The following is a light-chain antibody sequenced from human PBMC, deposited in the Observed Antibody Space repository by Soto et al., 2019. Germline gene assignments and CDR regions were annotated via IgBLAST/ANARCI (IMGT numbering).Light chain of an antibody. Sequence: IQMTQSPSTLSASVEDRVTIACRASQSIGRRLAWYQQKPGKAPKLLIYEASRLQSGVPSRFSGSGSGTEFTLTLSSLQPDDSATYYCQQYYIYSFTFGGGTKVEI. J-gene: IGKJ4*01. V-gene: IGKV1-5*03. CDR1: QSIGRR. CDR2: EAS. CDR3: QQYYIYSFT.